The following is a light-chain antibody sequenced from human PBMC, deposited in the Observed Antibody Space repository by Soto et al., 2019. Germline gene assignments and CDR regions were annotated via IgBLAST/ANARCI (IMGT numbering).Light chain of an antibody. J-gene: IGKJ1*01. V-gene: IGKV1-5*03. Sequence: DIQMTQSPSTLSGAVGDRVTITCRASQTFSSWLAWYQQKPGKAPKLLIYKASTLKSGVPSRFSGSGSGTEFTLTINSLQPDDFATYYCQHYNSYSEACGQGTKVDIK. CDR3: QHYNSYSEA. CDR2: KAS. CDR1: QTFSSW.